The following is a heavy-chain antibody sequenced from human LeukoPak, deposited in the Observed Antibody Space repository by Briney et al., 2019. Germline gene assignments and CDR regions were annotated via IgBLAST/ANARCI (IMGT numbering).Heavy chain of an antibody. CDR2: IYYSGST. CDR1: GGSISSHY. J-gene: IGHJ6*03. CDR3: ARVLRGGYYYMDV. V-gene: IGHV4-59*11. Sequence: SETLSLTCTVSGGSISSHYWSWIRQPPGKGLEWIGYIYYSGSTNYNPSLKSRVTISVDTSKNQFSLKLSSVTAADTAVYYCARVLRGGYYYMDVWGKGTTVTVPS. D-gene: IGHD3-10*01.